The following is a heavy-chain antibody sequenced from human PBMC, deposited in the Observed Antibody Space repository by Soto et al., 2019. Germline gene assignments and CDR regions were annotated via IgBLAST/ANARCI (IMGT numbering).Heavy chain of an antibody. CDR1: GVSISSNNW. CDR3: ARDSIVLVPAASYGMDV. D-gene: IGHD2-2*01. V-gene: IGHV4-4*02. CDR2: IYHSGST. Sequence: SETLSLTCAFSGVSISSNNWWSWVRQPPGKGLEWIGEIYHSGSTNYNPSLKSRVTISVDKSKNQFSLKLSSMTAADTAVYYCARDSIVLVPAASYGMDVWGQGTTVTVSS. J-gene: IGHJ6*02.